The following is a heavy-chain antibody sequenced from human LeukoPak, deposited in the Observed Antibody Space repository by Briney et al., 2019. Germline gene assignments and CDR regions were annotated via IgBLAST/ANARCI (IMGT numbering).Heavy chain of an antibody. CDR2: TYYRSKWYN. D-gene: IGHD1-26*01. J-gene: IGHJ6*02. V-gene: IGHV6-1*01. Sequence: SQTLSLTCAISGDSVSSNSAAWNWIRQSPSRSLEWLGRTYYRSKWYNDYAVSVKSRITINPDTSKNQFSLQLNSVTPEDTAVYYCAREIVGATDPFVDYYYGMDVWGQGTTVTVSS. CDR3: AREIVGATDPFVDYYYGMDV. CDR1: GDSVSSNSAA.